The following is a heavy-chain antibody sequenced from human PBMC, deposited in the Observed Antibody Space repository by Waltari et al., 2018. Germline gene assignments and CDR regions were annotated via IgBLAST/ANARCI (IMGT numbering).Heavy chain of an antibody. D-gene: IGHD6-13*01. Sequence: QVQLQESGPGLVKPSQTLSLTCTVSGGSISSGGYYWSWIRQHPGKGREWIGYIYHSGSTYYNPSLKSRVTISVDRSKNQFSLKLSSVTAADTAVYYCARAIAAAGTDWGQGTLVTVSS. CDR3: ARAIAAAGTD. J-gene: IGHJ4*02. CDR1: GGSISSGGYY. CDR2: IYHSGST. V-gene: IGHV4-31*03.